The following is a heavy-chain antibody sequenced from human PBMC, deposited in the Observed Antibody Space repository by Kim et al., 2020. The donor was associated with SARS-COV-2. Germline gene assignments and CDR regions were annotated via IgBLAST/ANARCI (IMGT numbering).Heavy chain of an antibody. CDR3: ARGRIVGVSDY. D-gene: IGHD1-26*01. J-gene: IGHJ4*02. V-gene: IGHV4-59*01. Sequence: SETLSLTCTVSGGSISSYYWSWIRQPPGKGLEWIGYNYYSGSTNYNPSLKSRVTISIDTSKNQFSLKLSSVTAADTAVYYCARGRIVGVSDYWGQGTLGT. CDR2: NYYSGST. CDR1: GGSISSYY.